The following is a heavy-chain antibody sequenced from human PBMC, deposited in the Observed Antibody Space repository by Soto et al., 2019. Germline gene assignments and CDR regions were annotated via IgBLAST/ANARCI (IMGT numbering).Heavy chain of an antibody. Sequence: SETLSLTCVVYGGCFSATYWSWSRQPPGKGLEWIVEINLSGITNYNPSLESRVTISVDSSNNQFSLRLNSVTAADTAVYYCERDGNGYMYGAYFDSWGQGSLVTVSS. J-gene: IGHJ4*02. V-gene: IGHV4-34*01. CDR2: INLSGIT. CDR1: GGCFSATY. D-gene: IGHD5-18*01. CDR3: ERDGNGYMYGAYFDS.